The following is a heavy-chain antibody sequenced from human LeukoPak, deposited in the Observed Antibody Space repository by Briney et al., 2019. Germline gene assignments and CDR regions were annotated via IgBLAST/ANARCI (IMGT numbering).Heavy chain of an antibody. V-gene: IGHV3-21*01. D-gene: IGHD3-10*02. CDR3: AELGITMIGGV. J-gene: IGHJ6*04. CDR2: ISSSSSNI. Sequence: GGSLRLSCAASGFTFSSYAMSWVRQAPGKGLEWVSSISSSSSNIYYADSVKGRFTISRDNAKNLLYLQMNSLRAEDTAVYYCAELGITMIGGVWGKGTTVTISS. CDR1: GFTFSSYA.